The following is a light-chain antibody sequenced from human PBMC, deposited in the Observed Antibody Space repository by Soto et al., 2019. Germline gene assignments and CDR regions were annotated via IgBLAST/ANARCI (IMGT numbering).Light chain of an antibody. CDR2: EVS. J-gene: IGLJ1*01. Sequence: QSALTQPASVSGSPGQSITISCTGTSSDVGGYDYVSWYQLHPGKAPKLMVFEVSNRPSGVSYRFSGSKSGNTASLTIPGLQAEDEADYFCSSYSISTAYLFGTGTRSPS. V-gene: IGLV2-14*01. CDR3: SSYSISTAYL. CDR1: SSDVGGYDY.